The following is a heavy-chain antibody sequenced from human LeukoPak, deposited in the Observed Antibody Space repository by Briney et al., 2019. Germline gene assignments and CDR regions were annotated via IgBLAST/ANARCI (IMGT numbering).Heavy chain of an antibody. V-gene: IGHV4-39*01. CDR1: GGSISSSSYY. Sequence: NSSETLSLTCTVSGGSISSSSYYWGWIRQPPGKGLEWIGSIYYSGSTYYNPSLKSRVTISVDTSKNQFSLKLSSVTAADTAVYYCARPGQILLPYGMDVWGQGTTVTVSS. CDR3: ARPGQILLPYGMDV. J-gene: IGHJ6*02. D-gene: IGHD3-22*01. CDR2: IYYSGST.